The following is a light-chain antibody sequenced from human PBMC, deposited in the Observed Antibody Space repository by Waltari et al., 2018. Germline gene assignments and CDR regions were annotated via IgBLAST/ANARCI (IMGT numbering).Light chain of an antibody. CDR3: CSYTDRSTMV. Sequence: SALTQPPSASGSPGQSVSISCTGTSSDVGAYNYVSWYQQHPGKAPILMIYEVTKRPSGVPDRFSGSKSGNTASLTVSGLQTEDEADYSCCSYTDRSTMVFGAGTKLTVL. V-gene: IGLV2-8*01. CDR1: SSDVGAYNY. CDR2: EVT. J-gene: IGLJ3*02.